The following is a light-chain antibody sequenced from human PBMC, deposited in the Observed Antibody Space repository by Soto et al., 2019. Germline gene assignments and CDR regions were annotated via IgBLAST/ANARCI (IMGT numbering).Light chain of an antibody. CDR2: DTS. J-gene: IGKJ4*01. CDR3: QPYNNWPLT. Sequence: VVITKSPAILSGSPGEGVTLSCRSNQDIGDTLAWYQHKPGQSPRLLIYDTSTRATGVPARFSGRRSGPAFTPTINSLQSEDFAIYYCQPYNNWPLTVGGGTKVDIK. CDR1: QDIGDT. V-gene: IGKV3-15*01.